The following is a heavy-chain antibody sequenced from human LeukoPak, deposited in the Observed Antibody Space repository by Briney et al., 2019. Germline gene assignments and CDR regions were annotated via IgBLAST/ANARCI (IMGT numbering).Heavy chain of an antibody. Sequence: GGSLRLSCAASGFTFSSYWMHWVRQAPGKGLVGVSRINSDGSSTSYADSVKGRFTISRDNAKNTLYLQMNSLRAEDTAVYYCARENMIVVVYDAFDIWGQGTMVTVSS. V-gene: IGHV3-74*01. CDR2: INSDGSST. J-gene: IGHJ3*02. D-gene: IGHD3-22*01. CDR1: GFTFSSYW. CDR3: ARENMIVVVYDAFDI.